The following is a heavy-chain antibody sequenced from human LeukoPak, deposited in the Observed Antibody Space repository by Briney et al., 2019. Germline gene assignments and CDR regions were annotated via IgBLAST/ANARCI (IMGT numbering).Heavy chain of an antibody. V-gene: IGHV4-34*01. D-gene: IGHD2-2*02. CDR2: INHSGST. Sequence: PSETLSLTCAVYGGSFSGYYWSWIRQPPGKGLEWIGEINHSGSTNYNPSLKSRVTISVDTSKNQFSLKLSSVTAADTAVYYCARGFRGYCSSTSCYRSWFDPWGQGTLVTVSS. J-gene: IGHJ5*02. CDR1: GGSFSGYY. CDR3: ARGFRGYCSSTSCYRSWFDP.